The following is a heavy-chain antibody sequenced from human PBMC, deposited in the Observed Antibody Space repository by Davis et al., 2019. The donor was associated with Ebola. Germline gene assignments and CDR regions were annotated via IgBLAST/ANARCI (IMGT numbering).Heavy chain of an antibody. J-gene: IGHJ3*02. CDR3: AGTRTTLQALSAFDI. Sequence: ASVKVSCKASGYTFTSYDINWVRQATGQGLEWMGWMNPNSGNTGYAQKFQGRVTMTRDTSISTAYMELSRLRSDDTAVYYCAGTRTTLQALSAFDIWGQGTMVTVSS. D-gene: IGHD1-14*01. CDR2: MNPNSGNT. CDR1: GYTFTSYD. V-gene: IGHV1-8*01.